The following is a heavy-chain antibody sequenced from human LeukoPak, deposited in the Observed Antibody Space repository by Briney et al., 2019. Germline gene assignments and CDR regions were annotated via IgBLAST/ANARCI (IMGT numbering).Heavy chain of an antibody. V-gene: IGHV4-39*07. CDR3: ARGPYSSGWYVGDAFDI. Sequence: SETLSLTCTVSGGSISSSSYYWGWIRQPPGKGLEWIGRIYYSGSTYYNPSLKSRVTISVDTSKNQFSLKLSSVTAADTAVYYCARGPYSSGWYVGDAFDIWGQGTMVTVSS. CDR2: IYYSGST. D-gene: IGHD6-19*01. CDR1: GGSISSSSYY. J-gene: IGHJ3*02.